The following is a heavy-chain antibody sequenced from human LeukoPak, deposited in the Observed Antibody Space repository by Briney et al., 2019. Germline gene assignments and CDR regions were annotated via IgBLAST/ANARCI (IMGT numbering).Heavy chain of an antibody. Sequence: GASVTVSFKASGYTFTYYYMHWVRQAPGQGLEWMGWINPYTGGTNYAQKFQGRVTMPRDSSISTAYMELSSLTSDDTAVYYCARERGVQLERKLDHWGQGTLVTVSS. CDR3: ARERGVQLERKLDH. CDR1: GYTFTYYY. V-gene: IGHV1-2*02. D-gene: IGHD1-1*01. J-gene: IGHJ4*02. CDR2: INPYTGGT.